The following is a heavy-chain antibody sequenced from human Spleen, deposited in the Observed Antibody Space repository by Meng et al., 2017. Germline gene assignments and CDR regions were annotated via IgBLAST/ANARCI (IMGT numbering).Heavy chain of an antibody. V-gene: IGHV1-2*06. CDR1: DYTFTGYG. J-gene: IGHJ4*02. CDR3: AKALGWGSSPDY. CDR2: INPNSGGT. Sequence: HVQLLQSGAEVKQPGASWKVSCKASDYTFTGYGVCWVRQAPGQGLEWMGRINPNSGGTNFAQKFQGRVIMTRDTSISTAYMELSSLGFDDTAVYYCAKALGWGSSPDYWGQGILVTVSS. D-gene: IGHD2-21*01.